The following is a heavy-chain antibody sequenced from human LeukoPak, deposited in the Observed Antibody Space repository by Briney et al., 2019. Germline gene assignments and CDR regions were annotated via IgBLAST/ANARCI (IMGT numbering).Heavy chain of an antibody. CDR1: GGSISSSSYY. CDR3: ATPGGTGYYYPLVY. CDR2: IYYSGST. V-gene: IGHV4-39*07. Sequence: SETLSLTCTVSGGSISSSSYYWGWIRQPPGKGLEWIGSIYYSGSTYYNLSLKSRVTISVDTSKNQFSLKLSSVTAADTAVYYCATPGGTGYYYPLVYWGQGTLVTVSS. J-gene: IGHJ4*02. D-gene: IGHD3-22*01.